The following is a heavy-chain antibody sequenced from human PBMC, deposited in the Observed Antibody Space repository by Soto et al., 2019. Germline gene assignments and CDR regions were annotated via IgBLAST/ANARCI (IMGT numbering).Heavy chain of an antibody. CDR3: ARVAVEWYTSSYGMDV. J-gene: IGHJ6*02. D-gene: IGHD3-3*01. V-gene: IGHV3-23*01. CDR1: GFTFSSYA. CDR2: ISGSGGST. Sequence: GGSLRLSCAASGFTFSSYAMSWVRQAPGKGLEWVSAISGSGGSTYYADSVKGRFTISRDNSKNTLYLQMNSLRAEDTAVYYCARVAVEWYTSSYGMDVWGQGTTVTVSS.